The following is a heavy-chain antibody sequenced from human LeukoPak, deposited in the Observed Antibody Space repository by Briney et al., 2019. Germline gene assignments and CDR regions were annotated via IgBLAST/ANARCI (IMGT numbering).Heavy chain of an antibody. D-gene: IGHD6-13*01. J-gene: IGHJ5*02. V-gene: IGHV1-18*01. CDR1: GYTFTSYG. CDR2: ISAYNGNT. Sequence: GASVKVSCMASGYTFTSYGISWVRQAPGQGLEWMGWISAYNGNTNYAQKLQGRVTMTTDTSTSTAYMELRSLRSDDTAVYYCARENPHSSWDRGHWFDPWGQGTLVTVSS. CDR3: ARENPHSSWDRGHWFDP.